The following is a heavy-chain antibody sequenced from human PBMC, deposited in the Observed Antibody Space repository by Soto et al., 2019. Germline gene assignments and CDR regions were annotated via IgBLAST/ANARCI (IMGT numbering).Heavy chain of an antibody. Sequence: EVQLVESGGGLIPPGGSLSLSCATSGFLVNSAYMTWVRQAPGKVLEWLSMINSDGSTLYAESVKGRFTISRDNSNNRLDLQLNSLSAEDTAMYYCARSGYSFAWGYWGQGTLVIVTS. D-gene: IGHD5-18*01. J-gene: IGHJ4*02. CDR2: INSDGST. CDR3: ARSGYSFAWGY. V-gene: IGHV3-53*01. CDR1: GFLVNSAY.